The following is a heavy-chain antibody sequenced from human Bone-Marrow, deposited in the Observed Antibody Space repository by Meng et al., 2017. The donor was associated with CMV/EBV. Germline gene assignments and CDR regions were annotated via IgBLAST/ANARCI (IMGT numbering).Heavy chain of an antibody. V-gene: IGHV3-30*02. D-gene: IGHD4-11*01. CDR3: AKDRLQVVWFDP. CDR2: IRYDGSNK. Sequence: GGSLRLSCAASGFTVSSNYMSWVRQAPGKGLEWVAFIRYDGSNKYYADSVKGRFTISRDNSKNTLYLQMNSLRAEDTAVYYCAKDRLQVVWFDPWGQGTLVTVSS. CDR1: GFTVSSNY. J-gene: IGHJ5*02.